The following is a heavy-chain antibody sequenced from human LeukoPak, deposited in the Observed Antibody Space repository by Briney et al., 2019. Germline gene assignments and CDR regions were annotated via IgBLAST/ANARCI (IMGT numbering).Heavy chain of an antibody. CDR3: ARGRYYYGSGPYMDV. V-gene: IGHV4-34*01. Sequence: SETLSLTCAVYGGSFSGYYWSWIRQPPGKGLEWIGEINHSGSTNYNPSLKSRVTISVDTSKNQFSLKLSSVTAADTAVYYCARGRYYYGSGPYMDVWGKGTTVTVPS. J-gene: IGHJ6*03. CDR2: INHSGST. CDR1: GGSFSGYY. D-gene: IGHD3-10*01.